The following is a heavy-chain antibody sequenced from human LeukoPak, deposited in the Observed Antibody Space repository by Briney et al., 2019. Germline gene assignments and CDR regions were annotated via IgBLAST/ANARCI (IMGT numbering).Heavy chain of an antibody. CDR3: AREIPDDYLDY. D-gene: IGHD1-14*01. J-gene: IGHJ4*02. V-gene: IGHV4-30-2*01. Sequence: PSRTLSLTCAVSGGSLSRGGYSWRWLRQPPGTGLEWLGYIYHSGSTFYNPSLKSRVTISVDRSKNQFSLKLSSVTAAHTAVYYCAREIPDDYLDYWRQGTLVPVSS. CDR2: IYHSGST. CDR1: GGSLSRGGYS.